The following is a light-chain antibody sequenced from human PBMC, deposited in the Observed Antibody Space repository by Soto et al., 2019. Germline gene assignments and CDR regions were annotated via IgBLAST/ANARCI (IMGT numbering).Light chain of an antibody. CDR2: GAS. CDR3: QHYGSPPT. Sequence: EIVFTQTTATLSLYPGQRASLSRRASQSVSSSYLAWYQQKPGQAPRLLIYGASSRATGIPDRFSGSGSGTDFTLTISRLEPEDFAVYYCQHYGSPPTFGQGTKVDIK. V-gene: IGKV3-20*01. CDR1: QSVSSSY. J-gene: IGKJ1*01.